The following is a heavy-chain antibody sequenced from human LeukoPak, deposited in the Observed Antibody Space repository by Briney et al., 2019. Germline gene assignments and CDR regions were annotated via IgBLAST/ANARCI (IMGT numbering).Heavy chain of an antibody. V-gene: IGHV3-23*01. CDR1: GFTFNIYA. CDR2: ISGSGGST. D-gene: IGHD6-19*01. CDR3: AKTRSGWYPDY. Sequence: PGGSLRLSCAASGFTFNIYAMAWVRLAPGKGLEWVSAISGSGGSTFYADSVKGRFTISRDNSKNTLYLQMNSLRAEDTAVYYCAKTRSGWYPDYWGQGTLVTVSS. J-gene: IGHJ4*02.